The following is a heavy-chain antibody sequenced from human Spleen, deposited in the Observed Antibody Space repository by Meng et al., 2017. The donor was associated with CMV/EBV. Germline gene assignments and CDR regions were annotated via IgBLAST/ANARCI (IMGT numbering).Heavy chain of an antibody. CDR1: YG. J-gene: IGHJ4*02. CDR2: ISGYNGNT. V-gene: IGHV1-18*01. CDR3: ARIERRRILKYCGSDCSTTDY. D-gene: IGHD2-21*02. Sequence: YGINWVREAPGQGLEWMGWISGYNGNTNYAQKFRGRVTMTTATSTTAYMELRSLRSDDTAVYYCARIERRRILKYCGSDCSTTDYWGQGTLVTVSS.